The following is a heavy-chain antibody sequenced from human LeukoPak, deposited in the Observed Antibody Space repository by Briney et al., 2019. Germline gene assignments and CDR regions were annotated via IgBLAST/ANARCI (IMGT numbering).Heavy chain of an antibody. Sequence: GGSLRLSCAASGFTFSTYWMHWVRQAPGKGLEWVSSISSSSSYIYYADSVKGRFTISRDNAKNSLYLQMNSLRAEDTAVYYCAREGGSIELDPDYWGQGTLVTVSS. CDR3: AREGGSIELDPDY. J-gene: IGHJ4*02. D-gene: IGHD2-15*01. CDR2: ISSSSSYI. V-gene: IGHV3-21*01. CDR1: GFTFSTYW.